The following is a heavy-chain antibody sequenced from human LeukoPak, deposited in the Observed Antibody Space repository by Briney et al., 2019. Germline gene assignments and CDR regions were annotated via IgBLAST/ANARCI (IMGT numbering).Heavy chain of an antibody. J-gene: IGHJ5*02. CDR1: GFTFSSYA. CDR3: AKDLGYSSSWYQSNWFDP. Sequence: GGSLRLSCAASGFTFSSYAMSWVRQAPGKGLEWVSAISGSGGSTYYADSVKGRFTTSRDNSKNTLYLQMNSLRAEDTAVYYCAKDLGYSSSWYQSNWFDPWGQGTLVTVSS. V-gene: IGHV3-23*01. CDR2: ISGSGGST. D-gene: IGHD6-13*01.